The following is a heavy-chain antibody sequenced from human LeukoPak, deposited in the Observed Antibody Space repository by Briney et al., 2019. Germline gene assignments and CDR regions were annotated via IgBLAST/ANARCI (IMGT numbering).Heavy chain of an antibody. D-gene: IGHD3-3*01. CDR3: ARGLASGYPPIPFDY. CDR2: IHDSGST. V-gene: IGHV4-39*01. Sequence: SETLSLTCTVSGGSISSSSYYWGWIRQPPGKGLEWIGTIHDSGSTYYNPSLKSRVTISVDTSKNQFSLKLRSVTAADTAVYYCARGLASGYPPIPFDYWGQGTLVTVSS. J-gene: IGHJ4*02. CDR1: GGSISSSSYY.